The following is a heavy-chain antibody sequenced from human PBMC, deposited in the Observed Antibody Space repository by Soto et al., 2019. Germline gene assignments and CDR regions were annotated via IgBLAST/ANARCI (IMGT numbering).Heavy chain of an antibody. D-gene: IGHD4-17*01. CDR2: ISSSGSTI. Sequence: EVQLVESGGGLVQPGGSLRLSCAASGFTFSSYEMNWVRQAPGKGLEWVSYISSSGSTIYYADSVKGRFTISRDNAKNSLYLQMNSLRAEDTAVYYCARAPGDYGGNSGRGDAFDIWGQGTMVTVSS. CDR1: GFTFSSYE. J-gene: IGHJ3*02. CDR3: ARAPGDYGGNSGRGDAFDI. V-gene: IGHV3-48*03.